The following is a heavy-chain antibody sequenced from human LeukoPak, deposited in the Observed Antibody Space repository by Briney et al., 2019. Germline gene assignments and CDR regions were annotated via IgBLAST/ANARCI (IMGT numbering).Heavy chain of an antibody. D-gene: IGHD2-2*01. CDR2: IIPIFGTA. J-gene: IGHJ3*02. CDR1: GGTFSSYA. V-gene: IGHV1-69*01. CDR3: ARDRRSSTSCYPMRDAFDI. Sequence: SVKVSCKASGGTFSSYAISWVRQAPGQGLEWMGGIIPIFGTANYAQKFQGRVTITADESTSTAYMELSSLRSEDTAVYYCARDRRSSTSCYPMRDAFDIWGQGTMVTVSS.